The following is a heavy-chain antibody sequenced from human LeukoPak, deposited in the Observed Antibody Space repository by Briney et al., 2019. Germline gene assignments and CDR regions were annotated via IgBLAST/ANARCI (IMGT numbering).Heavy chain of an antibody. CDR1: GGSFSGYY. CDR3: AKESSKYCTNGVCYGVDY. CDR2: INHSGST. J-gene: IGHJ4*02. V-gene: IGHV4-34*01. D-gene: IGHD2-8*01. Sequence: SETLSLTCAVYGGSFSGYYWSWIRQPPGEGLEWIGEINHSGSTNYNPSLKSRVTISVDTSKNQFSLKLSSVTAADTAVYYCAKESSKYCTNGVCYGVDYWGQGTLVTVSS.